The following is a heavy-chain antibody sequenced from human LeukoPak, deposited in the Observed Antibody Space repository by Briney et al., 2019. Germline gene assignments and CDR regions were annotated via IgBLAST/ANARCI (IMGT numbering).Heavy chain of an antibody. CDR3: ARGLGLGVPAVILDYYGLDV. Sequence: ASVKVSCKASGYTFSDYYIHWVRQAPGQGLEWMGWINPKSADTNYAQEFQGRVTMTRDTSISTAFIELSRLISDDTAVYYCARGLGLGVPAVILDYYGLDVWGQGTTVTVSS. V-gene: IGHV1-2*02. CDR2: INPKSADT. J-gene: IGHJ6*02. CDR1: GYTFSDYY. D-gene: IGHD2-2*01.